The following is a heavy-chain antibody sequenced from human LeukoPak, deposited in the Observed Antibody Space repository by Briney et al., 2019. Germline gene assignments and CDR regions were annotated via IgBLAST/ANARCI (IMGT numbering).Heavy chain of an antibody. CDR3: AKDLYDSSGSRYDY. Sequence: GGSLRLSCAASGFTFSNYAMSWVRQAPGKGLERVSAMSGSGSSTWYADSVKGRLTISRDNSKNTLFLQMNSLRAEGTAVYYCAKDLYDSSGSRYDYWGQGTLVTVSS. V-gene: IGHV3-23*01. J-gene: IGHJ4*02. CDR1: GFTFSNYA. D-gene: IGHD3-22*01. CDR2: MSGSGSST.